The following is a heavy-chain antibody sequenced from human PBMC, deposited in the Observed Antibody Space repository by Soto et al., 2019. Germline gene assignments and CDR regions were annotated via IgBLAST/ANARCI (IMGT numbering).Heavy chain of an antibody. J-gene: IGHJ4*02. CDR2: IYHSGST. D-gene: IGHD3-22*01. Sequence: PSETLSLTCAVSGDSISSGAYSWSWIRQPPGKGLEWIGYIYHSGSTSYYPSLKSRVTISVDRSKNRFYLKLSSVTAADTAVYYCARVSVVGYYDGSGYLDYWGQGTLVTVSS. CDR3: ARVSVVGYYDGSGYLDY. V-gene: IGHV4-30-2*01. CDR1: GDSISSGAYS.